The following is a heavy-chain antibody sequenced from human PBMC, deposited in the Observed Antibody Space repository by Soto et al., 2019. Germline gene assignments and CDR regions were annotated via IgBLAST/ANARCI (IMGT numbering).Heavy chain of an antibody. CDR3: ASTDTAMVIPYSYYDSSGSLPYYYYGMDV. D-gene: IGHD3-22*01. Sequence: GGSLRLSCAASGFTFSSYAMHWVRQAPGKGLEWVAVISYDGSNKYYADSVKGRFTISRDNSKNTLYLQMNSLRAEDTAVYYCASTDTAMVIPYSYYDSSGSLPYYYYGMDVWGQGTTVTVS. CDR1: GFTFSSYA. V-gene: IGHV3-30-3*01. CDR2: ISYDGSNK. J-gene: IGHJ6*02.